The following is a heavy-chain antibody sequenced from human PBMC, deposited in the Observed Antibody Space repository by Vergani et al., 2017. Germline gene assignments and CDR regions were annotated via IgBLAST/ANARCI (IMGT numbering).Heavy chain of an antibody. J-gene: IGHJ3*02. CDR2: IKQDGSEK. CDR1: GFTFDDYA. D-gene: IGHD4-17*01. CDR3: ARAPKDYGDYPVAFDI. V-gene: IGHV3-7*01. Sequence: EVQLVESGGGLVQPGRSLRLSCAASGFTFDDYAMHWVRQAPGKGLEWVANIKQDGSEKYYVDSVKGRFTISRDNAKNSLYLQMNSLRAEDTAVYYCARAPKDYGDYPVAFDIWGQGTMVTVSS.